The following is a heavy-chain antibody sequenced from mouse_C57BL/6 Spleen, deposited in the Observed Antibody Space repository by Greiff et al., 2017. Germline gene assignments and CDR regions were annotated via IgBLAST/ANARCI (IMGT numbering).Heavy chain of an antibody. J-gene: IGHJ4*01. CDR3: ARCPITHGAMDY. Sequence: VKLQQSGAELVRPGTSVKVSCKASGYAFTNYLIEWVKQRPGQGLEWIGVINPGSGGTNYNEKFKGKATLTADKSSSTAYMQLSSLTSEDSAVYFCARCPITHGAMDYWGQGTSVTVSS. CDR2: INPGSGGT. CDR1: GYAFTNYL. V-gene: IGHV1-54*01. D-gene: IGHD1-1*01.